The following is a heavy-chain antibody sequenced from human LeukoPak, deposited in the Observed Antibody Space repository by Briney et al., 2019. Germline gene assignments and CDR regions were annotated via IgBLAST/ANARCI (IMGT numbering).Heavy chain of an antibody. CDR2: ISSSSSTI. Sequence: PGGSLRLSCAVSGFTSSSYSMNWVRQAPGKGLEWVSYISSSSSTINYADSVRGRFTISRDNAKNSLYLQMNSLRAEDTAVYYCARESLLGRIDSWGQGTLVTVSS. CDR1: GFTSSSYS. V-gene: IGHV3-48*04. CDR3: ARESLLGRIDS. J-gene: IGHJ4*02. D-gene: IGHD1-1*01.